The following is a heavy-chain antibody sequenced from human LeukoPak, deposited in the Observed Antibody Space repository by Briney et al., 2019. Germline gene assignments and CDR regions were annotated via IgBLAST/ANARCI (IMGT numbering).Heavy chain of an antibody. CDR3: ARVCGGTWLIDH. Sequence: PGGSLRLSCAASEVTFSSYAMHWVRQAPGQGLEWVAYVSDDGTSKYYADSVKGRFSISRDNSKNTLYLQMNNLRREDTDLYYCARVCGGTWLIDHWGQGTLVTVSS. V-gene: IGHV3-30-3*01. D-gene: IGHD2-21*01. CDR1: EVTFSSYA. J-gene: IGHJ4*02. CDR2: VSDDGTSK.